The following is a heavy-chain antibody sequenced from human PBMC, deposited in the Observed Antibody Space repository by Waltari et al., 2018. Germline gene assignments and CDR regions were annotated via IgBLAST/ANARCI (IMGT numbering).Heavy chain of an antibody. CDR2: IYSRGST. J-gene: IGHJ4*02. CDR1: GDSIPSPTCY. D-gene: IGHD2-15*01. Sequence: QLQLQESGPGLVKPSETLSLTCSVSGDSIPSPTCYWGWVRPPPGKGLEWIGSIYSRGSTDYTPSLKSRVTISLDTSKNQFSLKLSSVTAADTAVYYCASYCTGGRCHSDYWGQGTLVTVSS. CDR3: ASYCTGGRCHSDY. V-gene: IGHV4-39*01.